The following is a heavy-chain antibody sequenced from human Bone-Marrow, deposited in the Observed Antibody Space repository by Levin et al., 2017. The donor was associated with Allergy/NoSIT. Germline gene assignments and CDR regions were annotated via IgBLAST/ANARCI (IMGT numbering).Heavy chain of an antibody. Sequence: HPGGSLRLSCVGSGFTLSDHYMDWVRQAPGKGLQWVARIRSKEKGSGTKYAASVEGRFTVSADDPRNSMYLQMNSLTTDDTAVYYCVRGAGSSENYNHGYYYAMDVWGPGTTVTVSS. D-gene: IGHD3-10*01. CDR3: VRGAGSSENYNHGYYYAMDV. CDR2: IRSKEKGSGT. CDR1: GFTLSDHY. J-gene: IGHJ6*02. V-gene: IGHV3-72*01.